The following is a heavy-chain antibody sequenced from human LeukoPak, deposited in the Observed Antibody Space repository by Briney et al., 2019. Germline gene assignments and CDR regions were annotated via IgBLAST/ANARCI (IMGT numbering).Heavy chain of an antibody. CDR2: IWYDGSNK. Sequence: SGGSLRLSCAASGFTFSSYWMHWVRQAPGKGLEWVAVIWYDGSNKYYADSVKGRFTISRDNSKNTLYLQMNSLRAEDTAVYYCARDLGYGSGSYYYYYYSMDVWGQGTTVTVSS. D-gene: IGHD3-10*01. CDR1: GFTFSSYW. V-gene: IGHV3-33*08. J-gene: IGHJ6*02. CDR3: ARDLGYGSGSYYYYYYSMDV.